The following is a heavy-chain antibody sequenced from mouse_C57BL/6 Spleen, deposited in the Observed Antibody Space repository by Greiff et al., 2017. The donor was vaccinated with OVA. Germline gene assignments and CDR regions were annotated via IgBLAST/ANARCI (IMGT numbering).Heavy chain of an antibody. J-gene: IGHJ4*01. V-gene: IGHV1-82*01. CDR1: GYAFSSSW. Sequence: QVQLQQSGPELVKPGASVKISCKASGYAFSSSWMNWVKQRPGKGLEWIGRIYPGDGDTNYNGKFKGKATLTADKSSSTAYMQLSSLTSEDSAVYFCANGYYAMDDWGQGTSVTVSS. CDR3: ANGYYAMDD. CDR2: IYPGDGDT.